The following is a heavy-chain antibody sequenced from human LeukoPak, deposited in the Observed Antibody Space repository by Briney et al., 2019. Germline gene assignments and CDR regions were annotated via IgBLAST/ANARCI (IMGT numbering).Heavy chain of an antibody. CDR3: ARAPPYYYDSRGFHYERGNFYYGMDV. V-gene: IGHV3-53*01. D-gene: IGHD3-22*01. CDR2: IFSGGDT. CDR1: GFVFSVYY. Sequence: GGSLRLSCAVSGFVFSVYYMTWVRQAPGKGLQWVSVIFSGGDTYYSDSVKGRFTISRDNSDNTLYLQMKSLRADDTAVYYCARAPPYYYDSRGFHYERGNFYYGMDVWGQGTTVTVSS. J-gene: IGHJ6*02.